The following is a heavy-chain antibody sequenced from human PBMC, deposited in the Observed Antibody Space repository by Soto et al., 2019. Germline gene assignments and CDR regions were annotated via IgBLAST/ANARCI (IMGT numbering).Heavy chain of an antibody. D-gene: IGHD3-22*01. CDR3: AHRSCDSRTRSVDS. CDR2: IFWDDDK. V-gene: IGHV2-5*02. Sequence: IFSKESGPTLLKPTQTLTLTCTFSGFSLTTEGVAVAWARQSPGKAPEWLAVIFWDDDKRFNPSLSSRLTITKDTSKSQVFLTLTRVDPVDTATYFCAHRSCDSRTRSVDSWGPGTLVTVSS. J-gene: IGHJ1*01. CDR1: GFSLTTEGVA.